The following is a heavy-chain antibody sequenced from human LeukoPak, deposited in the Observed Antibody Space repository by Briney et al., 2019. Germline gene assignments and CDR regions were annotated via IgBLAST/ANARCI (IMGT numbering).Heavy chain of an antibody. D-gene: IGHD3-10*01. J-gene: IGHJ4*02. CDR1: GYSFINYP. CDR3: AREVTMVRGDLGADY. Sequence: ASVKVSCKASGYSFINYPFSWVRQAPGQGLEWMGRISAYNGNTNYAQKLQGRVTMTTDASTSTAYMELRSLRSDDTAVYYCAREVTMVRGDLGADYWGQGTLVTVSS. V-gene: IGHV1-18*01. CDR2: ISAYNGNT.